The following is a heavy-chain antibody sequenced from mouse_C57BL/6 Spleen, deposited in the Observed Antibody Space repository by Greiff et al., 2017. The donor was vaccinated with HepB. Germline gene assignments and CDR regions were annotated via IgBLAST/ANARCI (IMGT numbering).Heavy chain of an antibody. Sequence: EVMLVESEGGLVQPGSSMKLSCTASGFTFSDYYMAWVRQVPEKGLEWVANINYDGSSTYYLDSLKSRFIISRDNAKNILYLQMSSLKSEDTATYYCARDGNSNLWYFDVWGTGTTVTVSS. V-gene: IGHV5-16*01. CDR3: ARDGNSNLWYFDV. CDR2: INYDGSST. D-gene: IGHD2-5*01. CDR1: GFTFSDYY. J-gene: IGHJ1*03.